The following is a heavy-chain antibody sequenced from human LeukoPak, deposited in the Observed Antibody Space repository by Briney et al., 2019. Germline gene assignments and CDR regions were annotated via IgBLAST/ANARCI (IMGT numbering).Heavy chain of an antibody. Sequence: GGSLRLSCAASGFTFSSYAMHWVRQAPGKGLEWVAVISYDGSNKYYADSVKGRFTISRDNSKNTLYLQMNSLRAEDTAVYYCARDLLGYRSSTSCYPYYYYYGMDVWGQGTTVTVSS. J-gene: IGHJ6*02. D-gene: IGHD2-2*01. V-gene: IGHV3-30*04. CDR1: GFTFSSYA. CDR2: ISYDGSNK. CDR3: ARDLLGYRSSTSCYPYYYYYGMDV.